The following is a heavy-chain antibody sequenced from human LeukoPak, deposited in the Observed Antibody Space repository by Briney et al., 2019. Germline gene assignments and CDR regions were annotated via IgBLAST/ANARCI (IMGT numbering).Heavy chain of an antibody. J-gene: IGHJ5*02. D-gene: IGHD3-10*01. V-gene: IGHV4-38-2*02. CDR2: IYHSGST. CDR1: GYSISSGYY. Sequence: SETLSLTCTVSGYSISSGYYWGWIRQPPGKGLEWIGSIYHSGSTYYNPSLKSRVTISVDTSKNQFSLKLSSVTAADTAVYYCAIWFGEYYWFDPWGQGTLVTVSS. CDR3: AIWFGEYYWFDP.